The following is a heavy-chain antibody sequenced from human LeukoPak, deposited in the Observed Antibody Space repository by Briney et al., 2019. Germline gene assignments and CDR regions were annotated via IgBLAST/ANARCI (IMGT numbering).Heavy chain of an antibody. CDR3: ARGGTASWGMDV. J-gene: IGHJ6*02. CDR2: IYTSGST. Sequence: SETLSLTCTVSGGPISSYYWSWIRQPTGKGLEWIGRIYTSGSTNYNPSLKSRVTMSVDTSKNQFSLKLSSVTAADTAVYYCARGGTASWGMDVWGQGTTVTVSS. CDR1: GGPISSYY. V-gene: IGHV4-4*07. D-gene: IGHD2-15*01.